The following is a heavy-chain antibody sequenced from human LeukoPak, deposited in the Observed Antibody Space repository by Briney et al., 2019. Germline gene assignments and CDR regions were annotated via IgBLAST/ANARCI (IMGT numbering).Heavy chain of an antibody. CDR3: AKGYDYSNYLFDY. J-gene: IGHJ4*02. Sequence: GGSLRLSCAASGFTFSSYAMSWVRQAPGKGLEWVSGISGSGGSTYYADSVKGRFTISRDNSKNTLYLQMNSLRVEDTAVYYCAKGYDYSNYLFDYWGQGTLVTVSS. D-gene: IGHD4-11*01. CDR1: GFTFSSYA. CDR2: ISGSGGST. V-gene: IGHV3-23*01.